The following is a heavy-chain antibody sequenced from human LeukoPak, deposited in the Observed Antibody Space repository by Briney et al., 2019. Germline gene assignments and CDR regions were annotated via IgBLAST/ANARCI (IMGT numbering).Heavy chain of an antibody. CDR3: GRGSIFCGGDCLYYFDY. CDR2: IYYSGST. J-gene: IGHJ4*02. V-gene: IGHV4-59*08. D-gene: IGHD2-21*02. Sequence: TSETLSLTCTVSGGSISSYYWSWIRQPPGKGLEWIGYIYYSGSTNYNPSLKSRVTISVDTSKNQFSLKLSSVTAADTAVYYCGRGSIFCGGDCLYYFDYWGQGTLVTVSS. CDR1: GGSISSYY.